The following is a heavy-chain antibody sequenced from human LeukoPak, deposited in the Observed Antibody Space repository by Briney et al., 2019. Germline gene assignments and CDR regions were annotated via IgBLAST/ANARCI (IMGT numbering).Heavy chain of an antibody. CDR1: GSSISNYY. Sequence: SETLSLTCTVSGSSISNYYWGWIRQAPGKGLEWIGSIYYSGNTYYNSSLKSRVTISLDTSKNQFSLKLSSVTAADTAVYYCASPSGTHYYYMDVWGKGTTVTVSS. CDR3: ASPSGTHYYYMDV. V-gene: IGHV4-39*07. CDR2: IYYSGNT. J-gene: IGHJ6*03.